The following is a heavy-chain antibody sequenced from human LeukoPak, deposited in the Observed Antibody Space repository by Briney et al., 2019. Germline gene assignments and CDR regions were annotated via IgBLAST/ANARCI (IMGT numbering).Heavy chain of an antibody. J-gene: IGHJ4*02. CDR1: GFTFSSYA. CDR2: ISYDGSNK. Sequence: PGGSLRLSCAASGFTFSSYAMHWVRQAPGKGLEWVAVISYDGSNKYYADSVKGRFTISRDNAKNSLYLQMTSLRTEDTAVYYCARGVHYWGQGTLVTVSS. V-gene: IGHV3-30-3*01. D-gene: IGHD2-8*01. CDR3: ARGVHY.